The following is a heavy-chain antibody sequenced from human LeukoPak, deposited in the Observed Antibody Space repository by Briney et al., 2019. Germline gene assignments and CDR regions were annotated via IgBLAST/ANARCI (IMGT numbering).Heavy chain of an antibody. J-gene: IGHJ4*02. CDR1: GGSISSYY. CDR2: IYTSGST. CDR3: ARLRGWLLGCHFDY. D-gene: IGHD3-22*01. Sequence: SETLSHTCTVSGGSISSYYWSWIRQPPGKGLEWIGYIYTSGSTNYNPSLKSRVTISVDTSKNQFSLKLSSVTAADTAVYYCARLRGWLLGCHFDYWGQGTLVTVSS. V-gene: IGHV4-4*09.